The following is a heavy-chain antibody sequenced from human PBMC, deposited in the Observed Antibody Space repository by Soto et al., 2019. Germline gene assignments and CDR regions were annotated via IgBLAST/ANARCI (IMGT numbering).Heavy chain of an antibody. V-gene: IGHV4-34*01. J-gene: IGHJ6*02. CDR1: GGSFSGYY. D-gene: IGHD6-19*01. CDR2: INHSGST. Sequence: SETLSLTCTVYGGSFSGYYWSWIRQPPGKGLEWIGEINHSGSTNYNPSLKSRVTISVDTSKNQISLKLSSVTAADTAVYYCARGYSSGWYGSYYYYGMDVWGQGTTVTVSS. CDR3: ARGYSSGWYGSYYYYGMDV.